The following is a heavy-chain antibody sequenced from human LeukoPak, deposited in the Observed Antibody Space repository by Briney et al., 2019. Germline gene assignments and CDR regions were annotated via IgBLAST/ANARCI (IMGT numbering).Heavy chain of an antibody. J-gene: IGHJ4*02. V-gene: IGHV5-51*01. Sequence: GEWRKISCQTSGYIFNSYWIAWVRPMPGKGLEWMGIIYLGDLDTRYNPSFQGQVTISADKSISTAYLQWSSLKASDTAMYYCARRYTTSSESDYWGQGTLVAVS. D-gene: IGHD2-2*02. CDR1: GYIFNSYW. CDR2: IYLGDLDT. CDR3: ARRYTTSSESDY.